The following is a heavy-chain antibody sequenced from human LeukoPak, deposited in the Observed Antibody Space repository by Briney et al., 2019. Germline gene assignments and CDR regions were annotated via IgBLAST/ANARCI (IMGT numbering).Heavy chain of an antibody. Sequence: SETLSLTCTVSGGSISSGGYYWSWIRQPPGKGLEWIGYIYHSGSTYYNPSLKSRVTISVDRSKDQFSLKLSSVTAADTAVYYCARAVSIFGHRYMDVWGKGTTVTVSS. D-gene: IGHD3-3*01. CDR1: GGSISSGGYY. V-gene: IGHV4-30-2*01. CDR3: ARAVSIFGHRYMDV. J-gene: IGHJ6*03. CDR2: IYHSGST.